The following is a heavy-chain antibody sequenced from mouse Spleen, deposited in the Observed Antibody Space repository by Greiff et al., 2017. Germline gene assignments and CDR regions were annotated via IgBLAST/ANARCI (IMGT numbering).Heavy chain of an antibody. J-gene: IGHJ4*01. Sequence: QVQLKESGPGLVQPSQSLSITCTVSGFSLTSYGVHWVRQSPGKGLEWLGVIWSGGSTDYNAAFISRLSISKDNSKSQVFFKMNSLQANDTAIYYCARILTGTRYAMDYWGQGTSVTVSS. V-gene: IGHV2-2*02. D-gene: IGHD4-1*01. CDR1: GFSLTSYG. CDR2: IWSGGST. CDR3: ARILTGTRYAMDY.